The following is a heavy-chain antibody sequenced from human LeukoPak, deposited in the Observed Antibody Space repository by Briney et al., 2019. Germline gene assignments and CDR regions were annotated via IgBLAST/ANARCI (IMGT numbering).Heavy chain of an antibody. V-gene: IGHV3-53*01. J-gene: IGHJ4*02. CDR3: AATPSVDTAMAQEYYFDY. Sequence: GGSLRLSCAASGFTVSSNYMSWVRQAPGKGLEWVSVIYSGGSTYYADSVKGRFTISRDNSKNTLYLQMNSLRAEDKAVYYCAATPSVDTAMAQEYYFDYWGQGTLVSVSS. D-gene: IGHD5-18*01. CDR2: IYSGGST. CDR1: GFTVSSNY.